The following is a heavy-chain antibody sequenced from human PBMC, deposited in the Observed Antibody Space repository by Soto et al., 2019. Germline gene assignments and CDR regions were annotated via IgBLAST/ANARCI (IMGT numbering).Heavy chain of an antibody. CDR3: ARLLDYGDYWSYFEY. Sequence: EVQLVESGAGLVKPGGSLRLSCAASGFTFSSYSMNWVRKAPGKGLEWVSSISSSSSYIYYADSVKGRFTISRDNAKNSLYLQMNSLRAEDTAVYYCARLLDYGDYWSYFEYWGQGTLVTVSS. J-gene: IGHJ4*02. CDR2: ISSSSSYI. V-gene: IGHV3-21*01. D-gene: IGHD4-17*01. CDR1: GFTFSSYS.